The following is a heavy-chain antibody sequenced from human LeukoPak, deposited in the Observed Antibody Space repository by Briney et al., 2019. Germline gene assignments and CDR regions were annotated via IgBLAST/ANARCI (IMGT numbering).Heavy chain of an antibody. CDR3: ATSRHYYGSGSYWVFDY. D-gene: IGHD3-10*01. J-gene: IGHJ4*02. V-gene: IGHV1-2*02. CDR1: GYTFTSYY. Sequence: GASVKVSCKASGYTFTSYYIHWLRQAPGQGFWWMGWSDPKTGATKYEHFLGRVTMTSDTSSRTAYMDLSSLRSEDTAVYYGATSRHYYGSGSYWVFDYWGQGTLVTVSS. CDR2: SDPKTGAT.